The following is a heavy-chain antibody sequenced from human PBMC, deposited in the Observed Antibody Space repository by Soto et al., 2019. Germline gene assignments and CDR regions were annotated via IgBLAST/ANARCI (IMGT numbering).Heavy chain of an antibody. Sequence: SETLSLTCAVSGVSLTSGNWWTWVRQSPQRGLEYIGEIFHDGAANYYPSFERRVAMSVDTSRNQFSQKLTSVTAADTAVYFCARLVYDTRLNYMYFDFWGPGTLVTVSS. CDR1: GVSLTSGNW. D-gene: IGHD3-10*01. CDR2: IFHDGAA. V-gene: IGHV4-4*02. CDR3: ARLVYDTRLNYMYFDF. J-gene: IGHJ4*02.